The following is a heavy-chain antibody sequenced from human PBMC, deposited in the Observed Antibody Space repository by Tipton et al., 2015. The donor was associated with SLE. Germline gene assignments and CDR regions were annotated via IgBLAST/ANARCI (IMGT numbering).Heavy chain of an antibody. V-gene: IGHV4-38-2*02. CDR3: ARDPKY. Sequence: TLSLTCTVSLYSIGSGFYWDWVRQAPGKGLEWVATMHHNGNTYYNPFLRSRVTISADTSKNQFSLKLTSVTAADTAVYYCARDPKYWGQGTLVIVSS. J-gene: IGHJ4*02. CDR1: LYSIGSGFY. CDR2: MHHNGNT.